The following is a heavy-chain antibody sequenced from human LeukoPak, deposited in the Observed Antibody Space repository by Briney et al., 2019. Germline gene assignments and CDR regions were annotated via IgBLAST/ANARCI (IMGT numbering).Heavy chain of an antibody. CDR3: ASPKAYCGGDCSLGAFDI. CDR1: GFTFSSYA. Sequence: PGGSLRLSCAASGFTFSSYAMSWVRQAPGKGLEWVSAISGSGGSTYYADSVKGRFTISRDNSKNTLYLQMNSLRAEDTAVYYCASPKAYCGGDCSLGAFDIWGQGTMVTVSS. D-gene: IGHD2-21*02. V-gene: IGHV3-23*01. J-gene: IGHJ3*02. CDR2: ISGSGGST.